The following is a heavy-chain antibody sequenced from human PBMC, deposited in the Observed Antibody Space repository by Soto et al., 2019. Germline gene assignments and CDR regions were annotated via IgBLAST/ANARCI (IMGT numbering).Heavy chain of an antibody. D-gene: IGHD3-10*01. CDR3: ERLRHYGGGSSVPPRQYVMDF. CDR2: IYYSGST. Sequence: SSETLSLTCTVSGGSISSGGYYWSWIRQHPGKGLEWIGYIYYSGSTYYNPSLKSRVTISVDTPKNQFSLKLSSVTAADTAVYYCERLRHYGGGSSVPPRQYVMDFWGQGSTVIVSS. CDR1: GGSISSGGYY. V-gene: IGHV4-31*03. J-gene: IGHJ6*02.